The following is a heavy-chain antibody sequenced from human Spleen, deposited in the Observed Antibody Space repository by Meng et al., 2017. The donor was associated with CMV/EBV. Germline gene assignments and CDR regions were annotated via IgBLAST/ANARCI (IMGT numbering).Heavy chain of an antibody. CDR2: INPNSGGT. Sequence: ASVKVSCKASGYTFTGYYMHWVRQAPGQGLEWMGWINPNSGGTNYAQKFQGWVTMTTDTSITTAYMELNRLKSDDTAVYYCAIGTLGTPFFDFWGQGTLVTVSS. D-gene: IGHD6-13*01. CDR3: AIGTLGTPFFDF. CDR1: GYTFTGYY. V-gene: IGHV1-2*04. J-gene: IGHJ4*02.